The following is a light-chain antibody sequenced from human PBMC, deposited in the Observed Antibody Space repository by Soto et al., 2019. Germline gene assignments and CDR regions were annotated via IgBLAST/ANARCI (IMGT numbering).Light chain of an antibody. V-gene: IGLV2-14*01. CDR1: SSDVGIYNY. CDR2: QVT. CDR3: SSYTGSTNYV. Sequence: QSVLTQAACGSGSPGQSITISCTGTSSDVGIYNYVSWYQQHPGKAPKLMIYQVTNRPSGVSNRFSGSKSGNTASLTISWLQAEDEADYYCSSYTGSTNYVFGTGTKVTVL. J-gene: IGLJ1*01.